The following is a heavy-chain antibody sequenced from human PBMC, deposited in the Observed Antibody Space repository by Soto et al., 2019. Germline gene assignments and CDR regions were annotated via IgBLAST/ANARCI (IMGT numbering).Heavy chain of an antibody. D-gene: IGHD1-26*01. CDR1: GGSISSGGYY. J-gene: IGHJ6*02. CDR3: ARDSERSPYYYYYGMDV. V-gene: IGHV4-31*03. Sequence: QVQLQESGPGLVKPSQTLSLTCTVSGGSISSGGYYWSWIRQHPGKGLEWIGYIYYSGSTYYNPSLKSRVTISVDTSKNQFSLKLSSVTAADTAVYYCARDSERSPYYYYYGMDVWGQGTTVTVSS. CDR2: IYYSGST.